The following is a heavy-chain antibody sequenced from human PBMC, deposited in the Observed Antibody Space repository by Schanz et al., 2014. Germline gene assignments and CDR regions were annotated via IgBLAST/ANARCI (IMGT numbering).Heavy chain of an antibody. Sequence: QVQLVESGGGVAQPGRSLRLSCAASGFTFSNYGMHWVRQSPGKGLEWVAIIWFDGSNQYYADSVKGRFTISRDNSKNTLYLQMNSVRVEDTALYYCAKERLGGSYRDGSYFYDYWGQGTLVTVSS. CDR3: AKERLGGSYRDGSYFYDY. V-gene: IGHV3-33*06. J-gene: IGHJ4*02. CDR1: GFTFSNYG. D-gene: IGHD1-26*01. CDR2: IWFDGSNQ.